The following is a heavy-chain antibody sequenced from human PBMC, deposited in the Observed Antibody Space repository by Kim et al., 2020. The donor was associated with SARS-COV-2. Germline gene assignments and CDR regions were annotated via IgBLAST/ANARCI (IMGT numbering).Heavy chain of an antibody. CDR2: IIPIFGTA. CDR1: GGTFSSYA. CDR3: ATIVGATNGGGPFDY. V-gene: IGHV1-69*13. J-gene: IGHJ4*02. D-gene: IGHD1-26*01. Sequence: SVKVSCKASGGTFSSYAISWVRQAPGQGLEWMGGIIPIFGTANYAQKFQGRVTITADESTSTAYMELSSLRSEDTAVYYCATIVGATNGGGPFDYWGQGTLVTVSS.